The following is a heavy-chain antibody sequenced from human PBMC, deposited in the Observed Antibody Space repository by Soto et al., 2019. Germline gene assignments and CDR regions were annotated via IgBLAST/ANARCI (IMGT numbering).Heavy chain of an antibody. CDR2: IYYTGST. CDR1: GGSISSGGYY. V-gene: IGHV4-31*03. Sequence: QVQLQESGPGLVKPSQTLSLTCTVSGGSISSGGYYWSWIRQHPGKGLAWIGYIYYTGSTYYNPSLKSRVTISVDTSKNQFSLKLSSVTAADTAVYYCARSSTTFFYFDNWGQGTLVTVSS. D-gene: IGHD2-2*01. J-gene: IGHJ4*02. CDR3: ARSSTTFFYFDN.